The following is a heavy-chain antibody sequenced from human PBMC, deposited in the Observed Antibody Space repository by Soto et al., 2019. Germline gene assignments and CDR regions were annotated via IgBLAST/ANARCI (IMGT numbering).Heavy chain of an antibody. V-gene: IGHV1-8*01. CDR3: AKVSRKGSAIDFDY. D-gene: IGHD3-10*01. Sequence: QVQLVQTGAELKKPGASVKVSCKASGYTFSNYDMNLVRQATGQGPEWIGWVNPNNGDTGYAQKFQGRVTLTTDISTTTAYMALTSLRSEETAIYYCAKVSRKGSAIDFDYWGQGPLITVSS. CDR1: GYTFSNYD. J-gene: IGHJ4*02. CDR2: VNPNNGDT.